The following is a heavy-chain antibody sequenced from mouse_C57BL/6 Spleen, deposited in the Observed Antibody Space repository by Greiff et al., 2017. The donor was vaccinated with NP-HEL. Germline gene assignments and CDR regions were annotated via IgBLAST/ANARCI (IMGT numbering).Heavy chain of an antibody. Sequence: QVQLQQSGAELVRPGTSVKMSCKASGYTFTNYWIGWAKQRPGHGLEWIGDIYPGGGYTNYNEKFKGKATLTADKSSSTAYMQFSSLTSEDSAIYYCARSQTAQARGNGYFDYWGQGTTLTVSS. CDR2: IYPGGGYT. J-gene: IGHJ2*01. CDR3: ARSQTAQARGNGYFDY. CDR1: GYTFTNYW. V-gene: IGHV1-63*01. D-gene: IGHD3-2*02.